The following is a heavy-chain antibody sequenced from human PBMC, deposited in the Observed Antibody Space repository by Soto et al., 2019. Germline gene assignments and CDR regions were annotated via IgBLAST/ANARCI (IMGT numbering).Heavy chain of an antibody. CDR1: GGTFSSYA. D-gene: IGHD3-9*01. CDR3: ARSRYYDILTGYYPPRYYYYGMDV. CDR2: IIPIFGTA. V-gene: IGHV1-69*01. Sequence: QVQLVQSGAEVKKPGSSVKVSCNASGGTFSSYAISWVRQAPGQGLEWMGGIIPIFGTANYAQKFQGRVTITADESTSTAYMELSSLRYEDTAVYYCARSRYYDILTGYYPPRYYYYGMDVWGQGTTVTVSS. J-gene: IGHJ6*02.